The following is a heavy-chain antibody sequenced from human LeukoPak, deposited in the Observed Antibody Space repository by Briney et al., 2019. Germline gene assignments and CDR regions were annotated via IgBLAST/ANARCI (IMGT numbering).Heavy chain of an antibody. CDR3: TRDDVDTAMYFED. V-gene: IGHV3-49*04. CDR1: GFIFGDYA. D-gene: IGHD5-18*01. J-gene: IGHJ4*02. Sequence: GGSLRLSCTASGFIFGDYAMSWVRQAPGKGLEWVGFIRSKAYGGTTEYAASVKGRFTISRDDSKSIAYLQMNSLKTEDTAVYYCTRDDVDTAMYFEDSGQGTLVTVSS. CDR2: IRSKAYGGTT.